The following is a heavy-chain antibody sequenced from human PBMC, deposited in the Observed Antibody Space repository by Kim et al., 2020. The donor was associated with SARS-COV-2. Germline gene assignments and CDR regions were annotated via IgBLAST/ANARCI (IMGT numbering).Heavy chain of an antibody. CDR2: IYSGGST. CDR3: ARDKTGGFYYYYMDV. V-gene: IGHV3-66*01. J-gene: IGHJ6*03. Sequence: GGSLRLSCAASGFTVSSNYMSWVRQAPGKGLEWVSVIYSGGSTYYADSVKGRFTISRDNSKNTLYLQMNSLRAEDTAVYYCARDKTGGFYYYYMDVWGKGTTVTVSS. CDR1: GFTVSSNY. D-gene: IGHD7-27*01.